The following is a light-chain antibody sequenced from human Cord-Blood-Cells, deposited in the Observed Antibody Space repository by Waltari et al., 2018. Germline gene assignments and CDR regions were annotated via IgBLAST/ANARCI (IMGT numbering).Light chain of an antibody. CDR2: GAS. CDR1: QSVSSN. Sequence: EIVMTQSPPTLSVSPGERATLSCRASQSVSSNLAWYQQKPGQAPRLLIYGASTRATGIPARFSGSGSGTEFTLTISSLQSEDFAVYYCQHRKTFGQGTKVEIK. J-gene: IGKJ1*01. CDR3: QHRKT. V-gene: IGKV3-15*01.